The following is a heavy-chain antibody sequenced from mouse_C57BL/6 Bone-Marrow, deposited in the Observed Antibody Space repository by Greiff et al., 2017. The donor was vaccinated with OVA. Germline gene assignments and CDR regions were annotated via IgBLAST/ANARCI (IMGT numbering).Heavy chain of an antibody. V-gene: IGHV1-19*01. CDR2: INPYNGGP. CDR3: ASLYGSSFYYAMDY. D-gene: IGHD1-1*01. Sequence: VQLQQSGPVLVKPGASVKMSCKASGYTFTDYYMNWVKQSHGKSLEWIGVINPYNGGPSYNQKFKGKATLTVDKSSSTAYMELNSLTSEDSAVYYCASLYGSSFYYAMDYWGQGTSVTVSS. CDR1: GYTFTDYY. J-gene: IGHJ4*01.